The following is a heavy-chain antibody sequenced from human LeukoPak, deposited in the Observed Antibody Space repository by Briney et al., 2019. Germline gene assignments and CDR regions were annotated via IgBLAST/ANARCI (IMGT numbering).Heavy chain of an antibody. D-gene: IGHD2-15*01. V-gene: IGHV3-23*01. Sequence: GSLRLSCAASGFTFSNYAMSWVRQAPGKGLEWVSVIGGSGGDTYYADSVKGRFTISRDNSKNRLYLRMNSLGAEDTALYYCAKDFVVVPGLVNYFDSWAREPWSPSPQ. CDR1: GFTFSNYA. CDR2: IGGSGGDT. J-gene: IGHJ4*02. CDR3: AKDFVVVPGLVNYFDS.